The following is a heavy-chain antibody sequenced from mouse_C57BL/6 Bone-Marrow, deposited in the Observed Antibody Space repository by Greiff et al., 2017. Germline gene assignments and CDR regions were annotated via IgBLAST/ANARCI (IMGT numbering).Heavy chain of an antibody. V-gene: IGHV1-69*01. CDR1: GYTFTSYW. CDR3: ARHGSRYYFDY. Sequence: QVQLQQSGAELVMPGASVKLSCKASGYTFTSYWMHWVKQRPGQGLEWIGEIDPSDSYTNYNQKFKGKSTLTVDKSSSTAYMQLSSLTSEDSAVYYCARHGSRYYFDYWGQGTTLTVSS. D-gene: IGHD1-1*01. CDR2: IDPSDSYT. J-gene: IGHJ2*01.